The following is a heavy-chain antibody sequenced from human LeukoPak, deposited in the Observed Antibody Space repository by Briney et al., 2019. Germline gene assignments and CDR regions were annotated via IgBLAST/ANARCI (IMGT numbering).Heavy chain of an antibody. D-gene: IGHD2-15*01. J-gene: IGHJ6*03. CDR3: ARESVVVVAATSYYYYMDV. V-gene: IGHV4-4*02. CDR2: IYHSGST. Sequence: KASETLSLTCAGSGVSISSSNWWSRVRQPPGQGLEWIGAIYHSGSTNYNPSLKRRVTISVDKSKNQFSLKLSSVTAADTAVYYCARESVVVVAATSYYYYMDVWGKGTTVTVSS. CDR1: GVSISSSNW.